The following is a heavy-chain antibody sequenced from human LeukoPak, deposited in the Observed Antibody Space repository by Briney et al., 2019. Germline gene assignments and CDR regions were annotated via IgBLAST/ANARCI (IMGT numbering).Heavy chain of an antibody. CDR3: ARDSPDNSRYLYTLDI. Sequence: PSETLSLTCTVSGGSTSSYYRSWVRQPPGKGLEWIGYIYYSGSTNYNPSLKSRVTISVDTSKNQFSLKLSSVTAADTAVYYCARDSPDNSRYLYTLDIWGQGTMVTVSS. J-gene: IGHJ3*02. V-gene: IGHV4-59*01. D-gene: IGHD3-22*01. CDR2: IYYSGST. CDR1: GGSTSSYY.